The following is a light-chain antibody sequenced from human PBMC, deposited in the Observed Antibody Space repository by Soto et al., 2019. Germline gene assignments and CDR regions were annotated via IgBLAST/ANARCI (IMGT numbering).Light chain of an antibody. V-gene: IGLV2-23*02. Sequence: QSALTQPAAVSGSPGQSITISCTGTSSDLGTYDLVSWYQQHPGKAPKLMIYEISKRPSGVSNRFSGSKSGNTASLTTSGLQAEDEADYHCFSYAGSYTYVFGTGTKLTVL. CDR3: FSYAGSYTYV. CDR2: EIS. J-gene: IGLJ1*01. CDR1: SSDLGTYDL.